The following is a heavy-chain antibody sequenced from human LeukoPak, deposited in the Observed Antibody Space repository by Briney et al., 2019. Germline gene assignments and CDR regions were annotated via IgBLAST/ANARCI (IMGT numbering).Heavy chain of an antibody. D-gene: IGHD5-24*01. V-gene: IGHV3-30*18. Sequence: GGSLRLSCAASGFTFSRYVMHWFLQAPAKGLLWGVVISYDGSNKYYADSVQGRVTISRDNSKDTLYLQMNRLRAEDTAVYYCAKLGQSGYNSYYGGQGTLVTVSS. CDR1: GFTFSRYV. CDR3: AKLGQSGYNSYY. J-gene: IGHJ4*02. CDR2: ISYDGSNK.